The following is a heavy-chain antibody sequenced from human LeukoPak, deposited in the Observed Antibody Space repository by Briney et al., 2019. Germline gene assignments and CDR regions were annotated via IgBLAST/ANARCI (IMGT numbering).Heavy chain of an antibody. CDR1: GGSISSYY. J-gene: IGHJ6*03. Sequence: PSETLSLTCTVSGGSISSYYWSWIRQPPGKGLEWVGYIYYSGSTNYNPSLKSRVTISVDTSKNQFSLKLSSVTAADTAVYYCARGGSGSNYVYYYYYMDVWGKGTTVTVSS. V-gene: IGHV4-59*01. D-gene: IGHD3-10*01. CDR3: ARGGSGSNYVYYYYYMDV. CDR2: IYYSGST.